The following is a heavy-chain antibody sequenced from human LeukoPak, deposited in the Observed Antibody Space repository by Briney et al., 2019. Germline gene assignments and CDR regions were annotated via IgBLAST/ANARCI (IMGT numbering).Heavy chain of an antibody. CDR3: ATWGVSGYGAFDI. D-gene: IGHD3-22*01. V-gene: IGHV3-7*01. CDR1: GFTFSSYW. Sequence: GGSLRLPCAASGFTFSSYWMSWVRQAPGKGLEWVANIKQDGSEKYYVDSVKGRFTISRDNAKNSLYLQMNSLRAEDTAVYYCATWGVSGYGAFDIWGQGTMVTVSS. J-gene: IGHJ3*02. CDR2: IKQDGSEK.